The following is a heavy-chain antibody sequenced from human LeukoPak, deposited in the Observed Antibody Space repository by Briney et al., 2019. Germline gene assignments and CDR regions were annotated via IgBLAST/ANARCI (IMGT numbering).Heavy chain of an antibody. CDR1: RFTFSGNR. D-gene: IGHD2-15*01. J-gene: IGHJ4*02. CDR3: ARGELGYCSGGSCKHDY. CDR2: ISSSSSNI. V-gene: IGHV3-21*01. Sequence: GGSLRLSCAARRFTFSGNRKNWVRHAAGKGKEWVSSISSSSSNIYYADSVKGRFTISRDNAKNSLYLQMNSLRAEDTAVYYCARGELGYCSGGSCKHDYWGQGTLVTVSS.